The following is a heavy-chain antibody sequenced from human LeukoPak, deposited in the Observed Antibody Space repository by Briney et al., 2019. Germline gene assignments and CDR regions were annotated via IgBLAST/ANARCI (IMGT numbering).Heavy chain of an antibody. CDR2: ISSSSDHI. V-gene: IGHV3-23*01. CDR3: AKDRRSGWYGAFDV. Sequence: PGGSLRLSCAASGFTFSSYAMSWVRQAPGKGLEWVSAISSSSDHIYYADSVQGRFTISRDNSKNTLYLQMNSLRAEDTALYYCAKDRRSGWYGAFDVWGQGTMVTVSS. J-gene: IGHJ3*01. D-gene: IGHD6-19*01. CDR1: GFTFSSYA.